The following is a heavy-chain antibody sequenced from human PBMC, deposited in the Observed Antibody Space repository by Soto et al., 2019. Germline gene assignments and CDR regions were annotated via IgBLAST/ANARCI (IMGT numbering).Heavy chain of an antibody. J-gene: IGHJ6*02. D-gene: IGHD5-12*01. CDR2: INPNSGNT. Sequence: GASVKVSCKASGYIFTNYDINWVRQATGQGLEYLGWINPNSGNTGYVQKFQGRVTMTRNTSINTAYMELNSLRSEDTAVYYCAREGVAPYYYYGMDVWGQGTPVTVSS. V-gene: IGHV1-8*01. CDR1: GYIFTNYD. CDR3: AREGVAPYYYYGMDV.